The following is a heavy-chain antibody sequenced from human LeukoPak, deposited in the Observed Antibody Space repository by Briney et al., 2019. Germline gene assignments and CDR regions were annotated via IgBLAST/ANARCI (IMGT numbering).Heavy chain of an antibody. Sequence: GRSLRLSCTASGFTFGDYAMSWVRQAPGKGLEWISFIRSKAYSATTEYAASVKGRFTISRDDSTSIAYLQMNSLKTEDTAVYYCTRDYGANSYGMDVWGQGTTVTVSS. V-gene: IGHV3-49*04. J-gene: IGHJ6*02. CDR3: TRDYGANSYGMDV. D-gene: IGHD4/OR15-4a*01. CDR1: GFTFGDYA. CDR2: IRSKAYSATT.